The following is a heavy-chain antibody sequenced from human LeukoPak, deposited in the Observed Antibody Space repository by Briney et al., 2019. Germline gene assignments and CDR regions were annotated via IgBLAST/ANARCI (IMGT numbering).Heavy chain of an antibody. J-gene: IGHJ5*01. V-gene: IGHV4-59*12. CDR2: VHYSGTT. CDR3: AGDMRGSAKVWFDS. Sequence: SETLSLTCAVSGGSISDYYWNWIRQPPGKGLEWVAYVHYSGTTKYNPSLQSRVTTAVDMSKKEVSLRLDSVTAADTAVYYCAGDMRGSAKVWFDSWGQGVQVIVSS. CDR1: GGSISDYY. D-gene: IGHD3-10*01.